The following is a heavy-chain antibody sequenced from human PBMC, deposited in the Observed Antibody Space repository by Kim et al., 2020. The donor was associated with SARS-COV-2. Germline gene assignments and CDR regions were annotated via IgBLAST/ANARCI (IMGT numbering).Heavy chain of an antibody. CDR1: GGSFSGYY. Sequence: SETLSLTCAVYGGSFSGYYWSWIRQPPGKGLEWIGEINHSGSTNYNPSLKSRVTISVDTSKNQFSLKLSSVTAADTAVYYCASTTRGYCSGGSYRTEYF. V-gene: IGHV4-34*01. D-gene: IGHD2-15*01. CDR3: ASTTRGYCSGGSYRTEYF. CDR2: INHSGST. J-gene: IGHJ1*01.